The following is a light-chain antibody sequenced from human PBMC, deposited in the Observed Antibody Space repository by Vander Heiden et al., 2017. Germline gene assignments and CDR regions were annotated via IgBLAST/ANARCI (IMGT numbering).Light chain of an antibody. Sequence: QSALTQPRSVSGSPGQSVTISCTGTSSDVGTYNYVSWYQQHPGKAPKLIIYDVTKGPSGVPDRFSGSKSGNTASLTISGLQAEDEADYYCCSSAGSYTVVFGGGTKLTVL. CDR2: DVT. J-gene: IGLJ2*01. CDR1: SSDVGTYNY. V-gene: IGLV2-11*01. CDR3: CSSAGSYTVV.